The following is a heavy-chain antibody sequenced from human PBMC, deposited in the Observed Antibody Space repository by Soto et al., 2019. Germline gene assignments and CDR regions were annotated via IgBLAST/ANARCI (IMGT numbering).Heavy chain of an antibody. Sequence: SETMDLTCEVSGGSFDSYSGNWIRQPPGKGLQWIGKIYNTGRTGYNPSLQSRVTLSIDTSKNKLSLTLSSVTAADTAVYYCARDGFYTDSSGSRDDGFDYWGQGTLVTVSS. CDR1: GGSFDSYS. CDR2: IYNTGRT. CDR3: ARDGFYTDSSGSRDDGFDY. J-gene: IGHJ4*02. D-gene: IGHD3-22*01. V-gene: IGHV4-59*01.